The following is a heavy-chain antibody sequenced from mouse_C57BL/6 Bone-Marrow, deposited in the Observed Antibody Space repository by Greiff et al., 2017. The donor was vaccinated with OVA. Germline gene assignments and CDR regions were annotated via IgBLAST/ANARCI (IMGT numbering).Heavy chain of an antibody. CDR3: TTYSNLAY. V-gene: IGHV14-4*01. J-gene: IGHJ3*01. Sequence: EVQLQQSGAELVRPGASVKLSCTASGFNIKDDYMHWVKQRPEQGLEWIGWIDPENGDTEYASKFQGKATITADTSSNTAYLRLSSLTSEDTAVYYCTTYSNLAYWGQGTLVTVSA. CDR1: GFNIKDDY. CDR2: IDPENGDT. D-gene: IGHD2-5*01.